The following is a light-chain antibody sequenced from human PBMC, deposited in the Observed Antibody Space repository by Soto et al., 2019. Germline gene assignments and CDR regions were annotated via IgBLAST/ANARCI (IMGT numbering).Light chain of an antibody. V-gene: IGLV2-14*01. CDR2: EVS. J-gene: IGLJ1*01. CDR3: TSYTSSSTLV. Sequence: QSALTQPASVSASPGQSIALSCTGTSSDIGGYNYVSWYQQHPGKAPKLMIYEVSNRPSGVSNRFSGSKSGDTASLTISGLQPEDEADYYCTSYTSSSTLVFGTGTKVTVL. CDR1: SSDIGGYNY.